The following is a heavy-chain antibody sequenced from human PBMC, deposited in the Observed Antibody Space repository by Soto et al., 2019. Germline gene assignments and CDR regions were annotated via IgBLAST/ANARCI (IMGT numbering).Heavy chain of an antibody. D-gene: IGHD1-7*01. J-gene: IGHJ4*02. V-gene: IGHV1-69*12. CDR2: ILPVSGTT. CDR1: GGTFSTFP. CDR3: ARVRTATTLGYFDY. Sequence: QVQLVQSGAEVKKPGSSVKVSCKSSGGTFSTFPINWVRQAPGQGLEWMGAILPVSGTTNYAQKFQGRVTFSADQSTTTAYMEVSSLRSEVTAVYYCARVRTATTLGYFDYWGQGTRVTVSS.